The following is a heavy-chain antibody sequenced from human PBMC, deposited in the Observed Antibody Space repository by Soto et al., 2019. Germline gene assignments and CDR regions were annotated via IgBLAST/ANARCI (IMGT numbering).Heavy chain of an antibody. J-gene: IGHJ4*02. CDR2: VWLDGSNK. Sequence: GGALRLSCAASGFTFSNYGMHWVRQAPGKGLEWVAFVWLDGSNKYYADSVRDRFTISRVNSKNTLYLQMNSLRAEDTAVYHCAPQAFDYWGQGTLVTVSS. CDR3: APQAFDY. V-gene: IGHV3-30*02. CDR1: GFTFSNYG.